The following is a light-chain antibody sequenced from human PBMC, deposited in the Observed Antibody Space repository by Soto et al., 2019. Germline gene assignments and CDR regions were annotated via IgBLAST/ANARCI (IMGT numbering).Light chain of an antibody. V-gene: IGLV2-8*01. J-gene: IGLJ3*02. Sequence: QSALTQPPSASGSPGQSVTISCTGTSSDVGAYKYVSWYQQYPGKATKLMIYEVTKRPSGVPDRVSGSKSGNTASLTVSGLQAEDEADYYCTSYVGNDIWVFGGGTKLTVL. CDR3: TSYVGNDIWV. CDR2: EVT. CDR1: SSDVGAYKY.